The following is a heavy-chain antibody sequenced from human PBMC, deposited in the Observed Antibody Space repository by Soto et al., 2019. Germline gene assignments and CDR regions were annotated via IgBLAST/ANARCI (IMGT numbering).Heavy chain of an antibody. V-gene: IGHV3-23*01. CDR1: GFTFSNYA. D-gene: IGHD5-12*01. J-gene: IGHJ2*01. CDR3: ANAVARDWYFYL. Sequence: EVQLLESGGGLPQPGGSLRLSCEASGFTFSNYAMSWVRQPPGKGLEWVSVISGSGGSTEYADSVKGRFTISRDNSKNSMYLEISGLTDDDIAVYYFANAVARDWYFYLWGRGTLVTVSS. CDR2: ISGSGGST.